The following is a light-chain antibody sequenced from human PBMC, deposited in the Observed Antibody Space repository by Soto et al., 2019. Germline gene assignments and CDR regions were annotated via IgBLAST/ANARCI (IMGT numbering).Light chain of an antibody. Sequence: QSALTQPASVSGSPGQSITISCTGTSSDVGNYNLVSWYQQHPGKAPKFMIYEDSKRPSGVSNRFSGSKSGNTASLTISGLQAEDEAHYYCCSYAGSNTLLFGGGTKLTVL. J-gene: IGLJ2*01. V-gene: IGLV2-23*01. CDR1: SSDVGNYNL. CDR2: EDS. CDR3: CSYAGSNTLL.